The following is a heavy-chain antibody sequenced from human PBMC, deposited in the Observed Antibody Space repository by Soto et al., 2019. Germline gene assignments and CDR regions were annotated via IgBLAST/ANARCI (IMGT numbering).Heavy chain of an antibody. CDR3: ASHSSGWYNYIDY. D-gene: IGHD6-19*01. CDR2: IYHSGST. J-gene: IGHJ4*02. Sequence: VQLRESGPGLVKPSGTLSLTCAVSSGSISSSNWWSWVRQPPGKGLEWIGEIYHSGSTNYNPSLKSRVTISVDKSKNQFSLKLSSVTAADTAVYYCASHSSGWYNYIDYWGQGTLVTVSS. CDR1: SGSISSSNW. V-gene: IGHV4-4*02.